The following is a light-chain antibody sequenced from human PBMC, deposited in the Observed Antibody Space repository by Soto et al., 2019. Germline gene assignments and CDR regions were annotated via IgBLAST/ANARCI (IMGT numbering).Light chain of an antibody. CDR3: QQYYTTPAIT. CDR1: QNINNY. J-gene: IGKJ5*01. Sequence: DIQLTQSPSSLSASVGDRLTITCQASQNINNYLNWYQQKPGQPPKLLIYWASTRESGVPDRFSGSGSGTDFTLTIGSLQAEDVAVYYCQQYYTTPAITFGQGTRLEIK. CDR2: WAS. V-gene: IGKV4-1*01.